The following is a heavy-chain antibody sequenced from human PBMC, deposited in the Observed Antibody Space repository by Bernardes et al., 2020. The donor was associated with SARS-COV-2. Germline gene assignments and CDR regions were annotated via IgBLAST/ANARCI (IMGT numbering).Heavy chain of an antibody. Sequence: SEPLSLTCAVYGGSFNGYYWSWIRQSPGRGLEWIGEIDHRGSTNYNPSLRSRVTISAHTSKNQFSLQLSSVIAADTAVYYCARRGGGYFPYYFDYWGQGAPVTVSS. J-gene: IGHJ4*02. V-gene: IGHV4-34*01. CDR2: IDHRGST. CDR3: ARRGGGYFPYYFDY. D-gene: IGHD2-21*02. CDR1: GGSFNGYY.